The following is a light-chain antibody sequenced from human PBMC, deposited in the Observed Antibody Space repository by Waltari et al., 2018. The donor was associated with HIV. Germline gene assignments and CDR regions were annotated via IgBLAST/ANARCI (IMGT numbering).Light chain of an antibody. CDR3: YSTDTTGNLYV. Sequence: SYELTQPPSVSVSPGQTARITCSGDAFPKKYAYWYQQKSGQAPVLVIYEDSKRPSGIPERFSGSSSGTMATLTISGAQVEDEADYYCYSTDTTGNLYVFGTGTKVTVL. CDR1: AFPKKY. V-gene: IGLV3-10*01. CDR2: EDS. J-gene: IGLJ1*01.